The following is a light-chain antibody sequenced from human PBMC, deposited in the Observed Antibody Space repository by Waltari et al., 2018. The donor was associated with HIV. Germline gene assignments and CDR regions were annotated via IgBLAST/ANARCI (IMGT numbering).Light chain of an antibody. J-gene: IGLJ3*02. CDR1: SSDVGGYNY. Sequence: QSALTQPASVSGSPGQSITISCTGTSSDVGGYNYVSWYQHHTGKAPKLMSYDVSNRPSGGSNRFSGSQSGDTASLTSSGLQAEDEADYYCSSYTSNITRVFGGGTKLTVL. CDR2: DVS. CDR3: SSYTSNITRV. V-gene: IGLV2-14*01.